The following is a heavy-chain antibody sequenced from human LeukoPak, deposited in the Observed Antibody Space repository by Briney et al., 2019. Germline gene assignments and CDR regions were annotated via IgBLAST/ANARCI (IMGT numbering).Heavy chain of an antibody. CDR3: AKDGGVMGLLLDH. Sequence: GGYLRLSCAASGFTFSIYAMSWVRRAPGTGLEWVSAITGTGGTTYNADSVTGRFTISRDNSESTLYLQMNSLRAEDTAIYYCAKDGGVMGLLLDHWGQGIVVT. V-gene: IGHV3-23*01. CDR1: GFTFSIYA. J-gene: IGHJ4*02. D-gene: IGHD3-16*01. CDR2: ITGTGGTT.